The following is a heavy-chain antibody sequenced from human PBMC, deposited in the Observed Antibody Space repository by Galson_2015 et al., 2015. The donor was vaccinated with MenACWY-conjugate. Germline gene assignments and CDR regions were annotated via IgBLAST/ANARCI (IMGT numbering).Heavy chain of an antibody. D-gene: IGHD6-25*01. J-gene: IGHJ4*02. CDR3: AKDLSD. CDR1: GFTFSSYA. Sequence: SLRLSCAASGFTFSSYAMSWVRQAPGKGLEWVSAISGSAGSTYYADSVKGRFTISRDDSMNSVYLQMNSLRDEDTAVYYCAKDLSDWGQGTLVTVSS. CDR2: ISGSAGST. V-gene: IGHV3-23*01.